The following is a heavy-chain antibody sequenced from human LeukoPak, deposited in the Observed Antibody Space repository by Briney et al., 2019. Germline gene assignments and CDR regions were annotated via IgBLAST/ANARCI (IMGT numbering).Heavy chain of an antibody. CDR3: ARVKTGGIAAAGTLDY. V-gene: IGHV4-34*01. CDR2: INHSGST. J-gene: IGHJ4*02. D-gene: IGHD6-13*01. CDR1: GGSFSGYY. Sequence: SETLSLTCAVYGGSFSGYYWSWIRQPPGKGLEWIGEINHSGSTNYNPSLKSRVTISVDTSKNQFSLKLSSVTAADTAVYYCARVKTGGIAAAGTLDYWSQGTLVTVSS.